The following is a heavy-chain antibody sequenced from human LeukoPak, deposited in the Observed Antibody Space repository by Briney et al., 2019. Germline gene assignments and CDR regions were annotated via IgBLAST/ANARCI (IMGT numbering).Heavy chain of an antibody. CDR2: ISSSSYI. CDR1: GFTFSSYS. CDR3: ARAGIAVAGFDY. D-gene: IGHD6-19*01. V-gene: IGHV3-21*01. J-gene: IGHJ4*02. Sequence: GGSLRLSCAASGFTFSSYSMNGVRQAPGKGLEWVSSISSSSYIYYADSVKGRFTISRDNPKNSLYLQMNSLRAEDTAVYYCARAGIAVAGFDYWGQGTLVTVSS.